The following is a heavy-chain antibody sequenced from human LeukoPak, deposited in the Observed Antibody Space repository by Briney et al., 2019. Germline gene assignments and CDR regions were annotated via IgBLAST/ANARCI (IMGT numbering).Heavy chain of an antibody. V-gene: IGHV3-23*01. CDR1: GFTFSSYA. D-gene: IGHD6-19*01. CDR2: ISGSGGST. Sequence: GGSLRLSCAASGFTFSSYAMSWVRQAPGKALEWVSAISGSGGSTYYADSVKGRFTISRDNSKNTLYLQMNSLRAEDTAVYYCAKDRIAVAGLYYYYGMDVWGQGTTVTVSS. J-gene: IGHJ6*02. CDR3: AKDRIAVAGLYYYYGMDV.